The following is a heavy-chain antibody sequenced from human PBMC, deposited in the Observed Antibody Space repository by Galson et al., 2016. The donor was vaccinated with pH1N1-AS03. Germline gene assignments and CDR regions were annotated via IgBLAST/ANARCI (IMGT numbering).Heavy chain of an antibody. CDR1: GFTFSNFA. CDR2: ISGGGDVT. D-gene: IGHD4-23*01. V-gene: IGHV3-23*01. J-gene: IGHJ4*02. Sequence: SLRLSCAASGFTFSNFAMSWVRQGPGEGLEWVSAISGGGDVTYYADSMKGRFIISRDNSKDTLYLQMSGLRAEDTADYYCATDGTNGLLRWKYWDQGTLVTVSS. CDR3: ATDGTNGLLRWKY.